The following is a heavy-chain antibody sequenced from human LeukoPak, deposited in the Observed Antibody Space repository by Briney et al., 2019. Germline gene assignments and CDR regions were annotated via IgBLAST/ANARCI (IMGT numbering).Heavy chain of an antibody. D-gene: IGHD3-22*01. Sequence: VASVKVSCKASGYTFTGYYMHWVRQAPGQGLEWMGRINPNSGGTNYAQKFQGRVTMTRDTSISTAYMELSRLRSDDTAVYYCARDPYYDSSGYVGDELDYWGQGTLVTVSS. CDR3: ARDPYYDSSGYVGDELDY. CDR2: INPNSGGT. J-gene: IGHJ4*02. V-gene: IGHV1-2*06. CDR1: GYTFTGYY.